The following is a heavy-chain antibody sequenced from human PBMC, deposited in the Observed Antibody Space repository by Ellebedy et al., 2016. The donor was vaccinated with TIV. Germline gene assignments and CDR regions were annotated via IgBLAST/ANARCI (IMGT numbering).Heavy chain of an antibody. D-gene: IGHD6-13*01. CDR2: TYYRSKWYT. J-gene: IGHJ3*01. CDR1: GDSVSNNNAA. V-gene: IGHV6-1*01. Sequence: SQTLSLTCAISGDSVSNNNAAWNWIRLSPSRGLEWLGRTYYRSKWYTDSAVSVKGRVTVNSDTSRNQFSLHLSSVTPEDTAVYYCARDWSTLHDNIWYVRFDVWGQGTVVAVSS. CDR3: ARDWSTLHDNIWYVRFDV.